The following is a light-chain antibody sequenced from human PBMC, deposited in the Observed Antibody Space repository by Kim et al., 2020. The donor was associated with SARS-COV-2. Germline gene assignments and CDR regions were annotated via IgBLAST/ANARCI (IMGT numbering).Light chain of an antibody. Sequence: ASLSCRSNQGLAHSDRNTYLSWLLQRPGKPPRLLIYKISNRFSGVPDRFSGSGAGTEFTLKISRVEAEDVGIYYCMQATQFPPITFGRGTRLEIK. J-gene: IGKJ5*01. V-gene: IGKV2-24*01. CDR3: MQATQFPPIT. CDR2: KIS. CDR1: QGLAHSDRNTY.